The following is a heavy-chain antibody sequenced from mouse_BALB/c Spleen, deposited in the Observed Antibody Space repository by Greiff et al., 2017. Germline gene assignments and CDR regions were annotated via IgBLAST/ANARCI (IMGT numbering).Heavy chain of an antibody. Sequence: EVKLMESGGGLVKPGGSLKLSCAASGFTFSDYYMYWVRQTPEKRLEWVATISDGGSYTYYPDSVKGRFTISRDNAKNNLYLQMSSLKSEDTAMYYCARDRGYGYDWFAYWGQGTLVTVSA. CDR2: ISDGGSYT. J-gene: IGHJ3*01. V-gene: IGHV5-4*02. CDR1: GFTFSDYY. CDR3: ARDRGYGYDWFAY. D-gene: IGHD2-2*01.